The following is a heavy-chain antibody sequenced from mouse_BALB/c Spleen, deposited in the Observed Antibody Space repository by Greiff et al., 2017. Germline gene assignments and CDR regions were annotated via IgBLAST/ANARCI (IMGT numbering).Heavy chain of an antibody. V-gene: IGHV3-2*02. CDR2: ISYSGST. Sequence: EVQLQESGPGLVKPSQSLSLTCTVTGYSITSDYAWNWIRQFPGNKLEWMGYISYSGSTSYNPSLKSRISITRDTSKNQFFLQLNSVTTEDTATYYCARWDGNYYAMDYWGQGTSVTVSS. CDR1: GYSITSDYA. J-gene: IGHJ4*01. CDR3: ARWDGNYYAMDY. D-gene: IGHD2-1*01.